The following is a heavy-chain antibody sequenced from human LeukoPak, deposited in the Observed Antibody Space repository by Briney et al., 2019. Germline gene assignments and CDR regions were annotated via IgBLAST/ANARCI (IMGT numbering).Heavy chain of an antibody. J-gene: IGHJ4*02. D-gene: IGHD4-17*01. Sequence: GGSLRLSCAASGFTFRSYAMHWVRQAPGKGLEWMAVISYDGRNKNYADSAKGRFTISRDNSKNTLALQMNSLRADDTAVYYCAMATLTTVTPIDYWGQGTLVTVSS. CDR3: AMATLTTVTPIDY. V-gene: IGHV3-30*04. CDR2: ISYDGRNK. CDR1: GFTFRSYA.